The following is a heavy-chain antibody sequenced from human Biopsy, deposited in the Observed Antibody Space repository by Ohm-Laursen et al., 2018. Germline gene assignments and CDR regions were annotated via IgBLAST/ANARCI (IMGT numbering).Heavy chain of an antibody. D-gene: IGHD6-19*01. CDR1: GYTFNDYF. V-gene: IGHV1-2*02. CDR3: ALQSVAQMKNFDY. J-gene: IGHJ4*02. Sequence: GSSVKASCKTSGYTFNDYFIHWVRQSPGQGLEWMGWISPKSGDTNYAHKFQGNITMTRDTSMSTAYMEMSRLRCDDTAVYYCALQSVAQMKNFDYWGQGTLVTVSS. CDR2: ISPKSGDT.